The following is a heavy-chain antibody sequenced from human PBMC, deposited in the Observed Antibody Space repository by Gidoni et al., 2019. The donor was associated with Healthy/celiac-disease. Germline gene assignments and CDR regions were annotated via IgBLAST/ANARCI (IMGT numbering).Heavy chain of an antibody. CDR3: ARYGDLDYYYYGMDV. CDR1: GGSISSSNW. CDR2: IYHSGST. J-gene: IGHJ6*02. D-gene: IGHD4-17*01. V-gene: IGHV4-4*02. Sequence: QVQLQESGPGLVKPSGTLSLTCAVAGGSISSSNWWSWVRQPPGKGLEWIGEIYHSGSTNYNPSLKSRVTISVDKPKNQFSLKLSSVTAADTAVYYCARYGDLDYYYYGMDVWGQGTTVTVSS.